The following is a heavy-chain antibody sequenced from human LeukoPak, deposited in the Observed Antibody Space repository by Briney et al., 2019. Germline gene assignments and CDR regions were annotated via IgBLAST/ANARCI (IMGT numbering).Heavy chain of an antibody. CDR1: GYSISSGYF. J-gene: IGHJ4*02. V-gene: IGHV4-38-2*02. Sequence: SETLSLTCTVSGYSISSGYFWGWVRQPPGKGLECIGTIYHSGSTYYNPSLKSRVTISVDTSKNQFSLKLSSVTAADTAVYYCATDFWSGTNIIDYWGQGTLVTVST. CDR2: IYHSGST. CDR3: ATDFWSGTNIIDY. D-gene: IGHD3-3*01.